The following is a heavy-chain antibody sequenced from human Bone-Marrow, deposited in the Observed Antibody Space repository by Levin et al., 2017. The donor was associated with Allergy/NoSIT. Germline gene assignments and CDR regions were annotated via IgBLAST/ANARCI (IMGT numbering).Heavy chain of an antibody. CDR1: GGSISSGDYY. CDR3: AREGMVRGTRPTTPHDYYGMDV. V-gene: IGHV4-30-4*01. CDR2: IYYSGST. Sequence: SETLSLTCTVSGGSISSGDYYWSWIRQPPGKGLEWIGYIYYSGSTYYNPSLKSRVTISVDTSKNQFSLKLSSVTAADTAVYYCAREGMVRGTRPTTPHDYYGMDVWGQGTTVTVSS. J-gene: IGHJ6*02. D-gene: IGHD3-10*01.